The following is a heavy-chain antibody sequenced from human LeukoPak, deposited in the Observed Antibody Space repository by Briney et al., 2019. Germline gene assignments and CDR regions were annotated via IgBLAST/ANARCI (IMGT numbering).Heavy chain of an antibody. J-gene: IGHJ4*02. V-gene: IGHV2-5*02. Sequence: SGPTLVKPTQTLTLTCTFSGFSLSTSGVAVGWIRQPPGRALEWLALIYWDDDKRYSPSLKSRLTITKDTSKNQVVLTMTNMDPVDTATYYCARTFSSRTPVILDYWGQGTLVTVSS. CDR1: GFSLSTSGVA. CDR2: IYWDDDK. D-gene: IGHD6-13*01. CDR3: ARTFSSRTPVILDY.